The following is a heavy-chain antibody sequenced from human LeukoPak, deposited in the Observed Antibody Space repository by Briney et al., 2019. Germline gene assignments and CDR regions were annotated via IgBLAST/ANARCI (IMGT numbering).Heavy chain of an antibody. J-gene: IGHJ4*02. CDR2: IDSDGSTT. CDR3: ARDELSDIDY. Sequence: GGSLRLSCAASGFTFSGYWMHWVRQAPGKGLVWVSRIDSDGSTTNYADSVKGRFTISRDNAKNSLYLQMNSLRDEDTAVYYCARDELSDIDYWGQGTLVTVSS. V-gene: IGHV3-74*01. CDR1: GFTFSGYW. D-gene: IGHD3-16*02.